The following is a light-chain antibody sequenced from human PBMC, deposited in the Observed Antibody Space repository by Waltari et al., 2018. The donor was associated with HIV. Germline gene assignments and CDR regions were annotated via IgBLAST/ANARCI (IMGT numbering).Light chain of an antibody. J-gene: IGKJ2*01. CDR3: QQYGSSPPLYT. CDR1: QSISNTF. CDR2: GAS. V-gene: IGKV3-20*01. Sequence: EIVLTQSPDTLSLSPGESATLSCRTSQSISNTFLAWYQHKAGQAPRLLISGASNRAAGVPDRFSGSGFGTDFTLTITRLEPEDFAVYYCQQYGSSPPLYTFGQGTKLEIE.